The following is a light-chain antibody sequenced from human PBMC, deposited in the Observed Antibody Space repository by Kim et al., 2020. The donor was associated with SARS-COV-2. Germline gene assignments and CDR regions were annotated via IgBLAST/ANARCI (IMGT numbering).Light chain of an antibody. V-gene: IGLV2-8*01. CDR1: SSDVGGYKY. Sequence: QSALTQPPPASGSPGQSVTVSCTGTSSDVGGYKYVSWYQQHPGKAPKLMIYEVNKRPSGVPDRFSGSKSGNTASLIVSGLQADDEADYYCTSYAGSNNLVFGTGTKVTVL. CDR2: EVN. J-gene: IGLJ1*01. CDR3: TSYAGSNNLV.